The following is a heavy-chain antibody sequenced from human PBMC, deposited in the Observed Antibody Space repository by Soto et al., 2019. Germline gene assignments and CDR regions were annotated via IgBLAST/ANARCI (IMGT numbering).Heavy chain of an antibody. V-gene: IGHV3-15*01. J-gene: IGHJ5*02. CDR1: GFSFSDVW. CDR3: TTDRGNL. CDR2: VKTKRDGGAR. Sequence: EVQLVESGGGLVKPGGSLRLSCAASGFSFSDVWMTWVRQAPGKGLEWVGRVKTKRDGGARDYAAPVTGRFTISRDDSKRTLYLQMNSLKTEDTALYYCTTDRGNLWGQGTLVTVSS.